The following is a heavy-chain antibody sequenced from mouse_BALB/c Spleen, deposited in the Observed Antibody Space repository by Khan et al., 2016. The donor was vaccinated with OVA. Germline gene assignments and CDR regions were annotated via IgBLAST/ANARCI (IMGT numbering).Heavy chain of an antibody. V-gene: IGHV1-87*01. D-gene: IGHD2-14*01. CDR2: IYPGDGDT. CDR1: GYTFNTYW. CDR3: ASYRYDYFDY. J-gene: IGHJ2*01. Sequence: VQLQQSGAELARPGASVKLSCKASGYTFNTYWMQWVKQRPGQGLEWIGTIYPGDGDTRYTQNFKDKATLTAEKSSSTAYMQLSSLASADSAVYYCASYRYDYFDYWGQGTTLTVSS.